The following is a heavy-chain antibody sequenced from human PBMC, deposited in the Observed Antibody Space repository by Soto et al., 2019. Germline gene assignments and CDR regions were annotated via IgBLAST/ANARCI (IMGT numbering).Heavy chain of an antibody. Sequence: QVQLVQSGAEVKEPGASVKVSCKASGYTLTSFYIHWVRQAPGQGLEWMAIINPTGGSTNYAQRFRGRVTLTMDTSTSTVYMELSGLRSEDTAVSYCARNLASADVWGQGTLVTVSS. CDR2: INPTGGST. D-gene: IGHD6-13*01. CDR1: GYTLTSFY. J-gene: IGHJ4*02. V-gene: IGHV1-46*01. CDR3: ARNLASADV.